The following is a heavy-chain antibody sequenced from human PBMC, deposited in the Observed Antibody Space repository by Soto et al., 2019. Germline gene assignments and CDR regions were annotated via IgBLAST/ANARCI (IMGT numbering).Heavy chain of an antibody. CDR2: IIPIFGTA. J-gene: IGHJ6*02. CDR3: ARGYHYYDSSGYYPAYYYYGMDV. V-gene: IGHV1-69*06. CDR1: GGTFSSYA. D-gene: IGHD3-22*01. Sequence: ASVKVSCKASGGTFSSYAISWVRQAPGQGLEWMGGIIPIFGTANYAQKSQGRVTITADKSTSTAYMELSSLRSEDTAVYYCARGYHYYDSSGYYPAYYYYGMDVWGQGTTVTVSS.